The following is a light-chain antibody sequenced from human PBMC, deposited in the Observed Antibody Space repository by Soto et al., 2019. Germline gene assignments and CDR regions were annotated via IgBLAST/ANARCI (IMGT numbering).Light chain of an antibody. V-gene: IGKV2-28*01. CDR1: QSLKHSNGYNY. CDR3: MQGLQAPRT. J-gene: IGKJ4*01. CDR2: QGS. Sequence: DIVMTQSPVSLPVTPGEPASISCRSSQSLKHSNGYNYLDWYLQKPGQSPQVLIYQGSTRASGVPERCSGSGSGTYFTLKISRVEAEDVGIYYFMQGLQAPRTVGGGTKVEIK.